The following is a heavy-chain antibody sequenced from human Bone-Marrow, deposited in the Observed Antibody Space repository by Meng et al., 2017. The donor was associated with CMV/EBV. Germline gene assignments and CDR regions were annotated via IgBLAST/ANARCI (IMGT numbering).Heavy chain of an antibody. CDR2: IYWDDDN. Sequence: TFSGCSLTTRGVGVGWIRQPPGEALDWLALIYWDDDNRYSPSLKSRLTLTKDTSKNQVALSLTNVDPSDTATYYCAHRQSTAGQFDYWGQGILVTVSS. CDR3: AHRQSTAGQFDY. D-gene: IGHD6-13*01. CDR1: GCSLTTRGVG. V-gene: IGHV2-5*02. J-gene: IGHJ4*02.